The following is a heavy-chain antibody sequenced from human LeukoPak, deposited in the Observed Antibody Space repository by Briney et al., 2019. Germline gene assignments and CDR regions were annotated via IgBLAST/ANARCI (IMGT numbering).Heavy chain of an antibody. CDR1: GYTFTGYY. CDR3: ARGRGIADYNYFDY. CDR2: INPNSGGT. J-gene: IGHJ4*02. Sequence: ASVKVSCKASGYTFTGYYMHWVRQAPGQGLEWMGWINPNSGGTNYAQKFQGRVTMTRNTSISTAYMELSSLRSEDTAVYYCARGRGIADYNYFDYWGQGTLVTVSS. D-gene: IGHD6-13*01. V-gene: IGHV1-2*02.